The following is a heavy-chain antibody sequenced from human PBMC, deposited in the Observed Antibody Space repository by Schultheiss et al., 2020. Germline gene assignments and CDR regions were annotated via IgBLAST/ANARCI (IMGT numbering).Heavy chain of an antibody. CDR1: GFPFSSYA. CDR3: ARASSTHTPNDY. J-gene: IGHJ4*02. D-gene: IGHD6-13*01. Sequence: WSLRLSCAASGFPFSSYAMHWVRQAPGKGLEWVSLISGDGGSTYYADSVKGRFTISRDNATNSLYLQMNSLRAEDTAVYYCARASSTHTPNDYWGQGTLVTVTS. CDR2: ISGDGGST. V-gene: IGHV3-43*02.